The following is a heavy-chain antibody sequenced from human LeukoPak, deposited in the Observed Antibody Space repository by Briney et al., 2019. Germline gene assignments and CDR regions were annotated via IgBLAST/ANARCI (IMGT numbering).Heavy chain of an antibody. V-gene: IGHV3-48*03. CDR1: GYTFSSYE. Sequence: GGSLRLSCAASGYTFSSYEMNWVRQAPGKGLEWVSYISSSGSAIYYADSVKGRFTISRDNAKNSLYLQMNSLRAEDKAVYYCAELGITMIGGVWGKGTTVTISS. CDR2: ISSSGSAI. CDR3: AELGITMIGGV. D-gene: IGHD3-10*02. J-gene: IGHJ6*04.